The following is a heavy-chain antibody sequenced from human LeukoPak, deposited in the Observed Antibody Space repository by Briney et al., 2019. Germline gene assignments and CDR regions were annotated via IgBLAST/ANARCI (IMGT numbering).Heavy chain of an antibody. CDR3: ARGGWYYYESSGYYLIDN. CDR2: ISGYNGNT. V-gene: IGHV1-18*01. J-gene: IGHJ4*02. D-gene: IGHD3-22*01. CDR1: GGTFSSYA. Sequence: GASVKVSCKASGGTFSSYAISWVRQAPGQGLEWMGWISGYNGNTKYAQKFQARVTLTTDTSTSTAYMELWSLRSDDTALYYCARGGWYYYESSGYYLIDNWGQGTLVTVSS.